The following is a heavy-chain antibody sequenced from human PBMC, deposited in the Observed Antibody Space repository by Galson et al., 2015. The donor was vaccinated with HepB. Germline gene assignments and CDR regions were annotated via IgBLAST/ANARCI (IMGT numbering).Heavy chain of an antibody. Sequence: CAISGDSVSDNIVAWNWIRQSPSRGLEWLGRTYYKSKWYNDYAVSVKSRITINPDTSKNQVYLQLNSVTPEDTAVHYCARAGPQGGADFDYWGQGTRVTVSS. D-gene: IGHD1-26*01. J-gene: IGHJ4*02. CDR2: TYYKSKWYN. V-gene: IGHV6-1*01. CDR3: ARAGPQGGADFDY. CDR1: GDSVSDNIVA.